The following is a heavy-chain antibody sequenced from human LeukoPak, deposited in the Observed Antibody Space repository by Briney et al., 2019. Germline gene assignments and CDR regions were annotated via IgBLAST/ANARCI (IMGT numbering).Heavy chain of an antibody. J-gene: IGHJ4*02. D-gene: IGHD4-23*01. V-gene: IGHV3-30*04. CDR3: ATPYIVVGEGGKVDY. Sequence: GGSLRLSCAASGLNLSYPAMHWVRQPPGKGLAWVAVIFDDGSNNYHAASVKGRFTISRDNSKDTLYLKMNSVSAADTGVYYCATPYIVVGEGGKVDYWGQGTLVTVSS. CDR1: GLNLSYPA. CDR2: IFDDGSNN.